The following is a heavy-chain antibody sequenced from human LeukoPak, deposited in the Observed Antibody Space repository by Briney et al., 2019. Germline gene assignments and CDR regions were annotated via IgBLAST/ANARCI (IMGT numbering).Heavy chain of an antibody. CDR3: ARTVGDLVDP. CDR1: GYPFTTYG. V-gene: IGHV1-18*01. D-gene: IGHD2-21*01. J-gene: IGHJ5*02. CDR2: ISAKNGNT. Sequence: ASVKVSCKASGYPFTTYGFIWVRQAAGLGLEWMGWISAKNGNTKYGQKFQGRVTMTTDTTTETAYMELSSLRFDDTAIYYCARTVGDLVDPWGQGSLVTDSS.